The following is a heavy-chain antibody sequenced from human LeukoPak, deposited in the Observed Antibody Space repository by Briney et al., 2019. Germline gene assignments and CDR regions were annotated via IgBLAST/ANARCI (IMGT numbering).Heavy chain of an antibody. CDR1: GGTFSSYA. D-gene: IGHD6-13*01. Sequence: GASVKVSCKASGGTFSSYAISWVRQAPGQGLEWMGRIVPILGIANYAQKFQGRVTITADKSTSTAYMELSSLRSEDTAVYYCARGYSEQLVVDAFDIWGQGTMVTVSS. CDR2: IVPILGIA. J-gene: IGHJ3*02. CDR3: ARGYSEQLVVDAFDI. V-gene: IGHV1-69*04.